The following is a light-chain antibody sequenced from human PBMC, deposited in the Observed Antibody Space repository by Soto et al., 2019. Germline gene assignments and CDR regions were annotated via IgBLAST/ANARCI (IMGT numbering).Light chain of an antibody. CDR2: WAS. CDR3: QQFYSPPLT. J-gene: IGKJ4*01. CDR1: QTVLRRSNDKNC. Sequence: DIVMTQSPDSLAVSLGERATINCKSSQTVLRRSNDKNCLAWYQQKPGQPPKLLIYWASTRESGVPDRFSGSGSGTDFTLTISSLQAEDVAVYYCQQFYSPPLTFGGGTKVEIK. V-gene: IGKV4-1*01.